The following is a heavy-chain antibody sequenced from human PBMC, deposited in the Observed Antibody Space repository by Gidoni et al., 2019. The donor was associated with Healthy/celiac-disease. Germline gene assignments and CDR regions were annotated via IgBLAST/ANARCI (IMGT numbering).Heavy chain of an antibody. CDR2: INPNSGGT. D-gene: IGHD3-22*01. Sequence: VQLVQSGAEVNKPGASVKVSCKASGYTFTGYYMHWVRQAPGHGLEWMGWINPNSGGTNYAQKFQGRVTMTRDTSISTAYMELSRLRSDDTAVYYCARGYYHLVVILDPWGQGTLVTVSS. J-gene: IGHJ5*02. CDR1: GYTFTGYY. V-gene: IGHV1-2*02. CDR3: ARGYYHLVVILDP.